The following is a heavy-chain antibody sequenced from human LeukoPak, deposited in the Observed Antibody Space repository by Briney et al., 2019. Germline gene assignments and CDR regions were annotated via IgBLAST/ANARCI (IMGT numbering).Heavy chain of an antibody. V-gene: IGHV1-2*02. Sequence: ASVKVSCKASGYTFTAYYMHWVRQVPGQGPEWMGWINPNSGGTSYAQKFQGRVTMTRDTSISTAYMELTRLTSDDTAVYYCARDGYTFGDNWFDPWGQGTLVTVSS. CDR1: GYTFTAYY. J-gene: IGHJ5*02. D-gene: IGHD5-18*01. CDR2: INPNSGGT. CDR3: ARDGYTFGDNWFDP.